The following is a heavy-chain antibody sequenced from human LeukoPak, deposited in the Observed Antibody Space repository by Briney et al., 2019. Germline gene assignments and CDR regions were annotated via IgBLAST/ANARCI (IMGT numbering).Heavy chain of an antibody. Sequence: PGGSLRLSCAAFGFTVSSNYMSWVRQAPGKGLEWVSVIYSGGSTYYADSVKGRFTISRDNSKNTLYLQMNSLGAEDTAVYYCARETGYLGSFDYWGQGTLVTVSS. CDR1: GFTVSSNY. V-gene: IGHV3-53*01. CDR3: ARETGYLGSFDY. CDR2: IYSGGST. D-gene: IGHD3-9*01. J-gene: IGHJ4*02.